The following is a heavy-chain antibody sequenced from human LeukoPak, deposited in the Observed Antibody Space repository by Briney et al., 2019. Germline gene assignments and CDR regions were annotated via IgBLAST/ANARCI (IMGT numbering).Heavy chain of an antibody. CDR3: AREPAAMGWFDP. CDR1: GCSISSGDYY. V-gene: IGHV4-30-4*01. J-gene: IGHJ5*02. CDR2: IYYSGST. Sequence: SETLSLTCTVSGCSISSGDYYWSWIRQPPGKGLEWIGYIYYSGSTYYNPSLKSRVTISVDTSKNQFSLKLSSVTAADTAVYYCAREPAAMGWFDPWGQGTLVTVSS. D-gene: IGHD2-2*01.